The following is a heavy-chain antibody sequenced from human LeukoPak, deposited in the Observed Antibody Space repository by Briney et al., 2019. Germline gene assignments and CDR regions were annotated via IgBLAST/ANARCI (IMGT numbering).Heavy chain of an antibody. CDR2: IYYSGST. V-gene: IGHV4-39*07. Sequence: SETLSLTCTVSGGSISSSSYYWGWIRQPPGKGLEWIGSIYYSGSTYYNPSLKSRVTISVDTSKNQFSLKLSSVTAADTAVYYCARDDCSSTSCYPDYGDYYMDVWGKGTTVTVSS. CDR1: GGSISSSSYY. J-gene: IGHJ6*03. CDR3: ARDDCSSTSCYPDYGDYYMDV. D-gene: IGHD2-2*01.